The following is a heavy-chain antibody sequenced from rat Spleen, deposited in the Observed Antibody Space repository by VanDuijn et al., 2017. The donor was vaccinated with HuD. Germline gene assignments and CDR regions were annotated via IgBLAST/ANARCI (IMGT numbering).Heavy chain of an antibody. CDR1: GYTFTSYY. D-gene: IGHD3-3*01. CDR2: INTGSGVT. CDR3: ARYGLQCLDY. Sequence: QIQLQQSGTELAKPGSSVKISCKASGYTFTSYYISWIKQTTGQGLEYIGYINTGSGVTNYNEKFKGKATLTVDKSSNTAFMRLSSLTPDDSAVYFCARYGLQCLDYWGQGVMVSVSS. V-gene: IGHV1-43*01. J-gene: IGHJ2*01.